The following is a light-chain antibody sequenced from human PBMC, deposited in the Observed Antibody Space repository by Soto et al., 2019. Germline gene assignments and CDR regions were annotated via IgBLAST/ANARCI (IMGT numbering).Light chain of an antibody. Sequence: QSLLTQPASVSGSPGQSITIACAGTSSDVGGYNYVSWYQQHPGKAPKLMIYEVSNRPSGVSNRFSGSKSGNTASLTISGLQAEDGADYYCSSYTSSSTPYVFGTGTKVTVL. CDR2: EVS. J-gene: IGLJ1*01. CDR1: SSDVGGYNY. V-gene: IGLV2-14*01. CDR3: SSYTSSSTPYV.